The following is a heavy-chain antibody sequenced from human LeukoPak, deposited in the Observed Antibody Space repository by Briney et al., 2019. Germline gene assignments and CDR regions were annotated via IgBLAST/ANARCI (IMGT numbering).Heavy chain of an antibody. CDR1: GASIRSYGFY. Sequence: SETLSLTCTVSGASIRSYGFYWGWVRQPPGKGLEWIGSIYHSGDTYYNPSLTNRVTIAVDTSKNQFSLKLISVTAADTAVYYCARLGPVVPTANDAFDIWGQGTMVTVSS. CDR2: IYHSGDT. D-gene: IGHD2-2*01. V-gene: IGHV4-39*01. J-gene: IGHJ3*02. CDR3: ARLGPVVPTANDAFDI.